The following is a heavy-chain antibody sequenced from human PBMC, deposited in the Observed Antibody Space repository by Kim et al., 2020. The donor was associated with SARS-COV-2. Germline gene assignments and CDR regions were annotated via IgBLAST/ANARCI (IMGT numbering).Heavy chain of an antibody. CDR2: IYYSGST. D-gene: IGHD3-10*01. Sequence: SETLSLTCTVSGGSISSSSYYWGWIRQPPGKGLEWIGSIYYSGSTYYNPSLKSRVTISVDTSKNQFSLKLSSVTAADTAVYYCARHPTYGKGMGAFDIWGQGTMVTVSS. J-gene: IGHJ3*02. CDR1: GGSISSSSYY. V-gene: IGHV4-39*01. CDR3: ARHPTYGKGMGAFDI.